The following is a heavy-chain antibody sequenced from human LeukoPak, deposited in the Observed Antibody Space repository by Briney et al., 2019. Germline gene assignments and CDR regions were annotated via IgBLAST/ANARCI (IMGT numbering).Heavy chain of an antibody. CDR2: ISYDGSNK. Sequence: PGGSLRLSCAASGFTFSSYAMHWVRQAPGKGLEWVAVISYDGSNKKYADSVKGRFTISRDNSKNTLYLQMNSLRAEDTAVYYCASRWMAPAGTELGGFDYWGQGTLVTVSS. D-gene: IGHD6-13*01. CDR3: ASRWMAPAGTELGGFDY. V-gene: IGHV3-30*04. CDR1: GFTFSSYA. J-gene: IGHJ4*02.